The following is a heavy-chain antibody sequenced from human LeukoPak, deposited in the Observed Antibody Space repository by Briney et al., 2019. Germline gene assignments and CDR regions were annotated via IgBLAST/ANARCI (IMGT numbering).Heavy chain of an antibody. CDR3: ARAPSHDSSVYYFY. CDR1: GGSISSSSYY. D-gene: IGHD3-22*01. V-gene: IGHV4-31*03. CDR2: IYYSGST. Sequence: SETLSLTCTVSGGSISSSSYYWGWIRQPPGKGLEWIGYIYYSGSTYYNPSLKSRVTISVDTSKNQFSLKLSSVTAADTAVYYCARAPSHDSSVYYFYWGQEPWSPSPQ. J-gene: IGHJ4*01.